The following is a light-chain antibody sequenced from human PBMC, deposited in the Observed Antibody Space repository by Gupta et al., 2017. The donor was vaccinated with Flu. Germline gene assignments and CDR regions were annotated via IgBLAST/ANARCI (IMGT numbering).Light chain of an antibody. J-gene: IGKJ2*01. CDR2: GAS. CDR3: QHKGCSTYT. V-gene: IGKV3-20*01. Sequence: EIVLTQSPGTLSLSPGERVTLSCRASQRLESRRLAWYQQKPGQAPRLLIYGASRRATGIPDRFSGSGSGTEFTVTISRLEPEDSAVYYCQHKGCSTYTFGQGTKVEIK. CDR1: QRLESRR.